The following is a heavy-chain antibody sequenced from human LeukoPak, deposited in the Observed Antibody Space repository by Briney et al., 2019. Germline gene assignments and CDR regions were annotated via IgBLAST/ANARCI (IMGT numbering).Heavy chain of an antibody. CDR3: AKDKHYDSYDSSGYYDGRFDY. Sequence: PGRSLRLSCAASGFTFDDYAMHWVRQAPGKGLEWVSGISWNSGSIGYADSVKGRFTISRDNAKNSLYLQVNCLRAADTALYYCAKDKHYDSYDSSGYYDGRFDYWGQGTLVTVSS. J-gene: IGHJ4*02. CDR1: GFTFDDYA. CDR2: ISWNSGSI. D-gene: IGHD3-22*01. V-gene: IGHV3-9*01.